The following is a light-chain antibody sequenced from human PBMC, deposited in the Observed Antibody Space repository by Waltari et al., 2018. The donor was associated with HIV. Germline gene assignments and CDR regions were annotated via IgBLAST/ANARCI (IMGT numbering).Light chain of an antibody. Sequence: QSVLTQPPSVSAAPGQKGTISCSGSSSNIGNNYVSWYQQLPGTAPKLLIYDKHKRPSGLPHRFSGATAGTSATLGITGLQTADEAYYYCGTWDSSLSAVVFGGGPKLTVL. CDR2: DKH. CDR1: SSNIGNNY. CDR3: GTWDSSLSAVV. V-gene: IGLV1-51*01. J-gene: IGLJ2*01.